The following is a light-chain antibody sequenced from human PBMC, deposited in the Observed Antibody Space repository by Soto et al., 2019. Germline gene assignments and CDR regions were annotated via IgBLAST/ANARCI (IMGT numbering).Light chain of an antibody. V-gene: IGKV3-20*01. Sequence: EIVLTQSPGTLSLSPGERATLSCRASQSVSSSYLAWYQQKPGQAPRLIIYGASSRASGIPDRFSGSGSGTDFTLTISSLEPEDFAVYYCQQYGSSPPKTFGQGTKVEIK. J-gene: IGKJ1*01. CDR1: QSVSSSY. CDR3: QQYGSSPPKT. CDR2: GAS.